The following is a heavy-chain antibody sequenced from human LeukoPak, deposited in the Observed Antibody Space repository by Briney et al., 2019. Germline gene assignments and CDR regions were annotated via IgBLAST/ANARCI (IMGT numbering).Heavy chain of an antibody. CDR3: AARGGATGTTQGDAFDI. CDR1: GYTFTSYG. V-gene: IGHV1-18*04. CDR2: ISAYNGNT. D-gene: IGHD1-1*01. J-gene: IGHJ3*02. Sequence: GASVKVSCKASGYTFTSYGISWVRQAPGQWLEWMGWISAYNGNTNYAQKLQGRVTMTTDTSTSTAYMELRSLRSDDTAVYYCAARGGATGTTQGDAFDIWGQGTMVTVSS.